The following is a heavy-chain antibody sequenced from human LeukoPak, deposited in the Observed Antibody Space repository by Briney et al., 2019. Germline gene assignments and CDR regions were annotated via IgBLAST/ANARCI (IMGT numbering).Heavy chain of an antibody. CDR1: GFTFSSYS. Sequence: GGSLRLSCAASGFTFSSYSMHWVRQAPGKGLEYVSAITSNGATTYYANSEKGRFTVSRDSSKNTLYLQMGSLRAEDMAVYYCARGSERQLGLFDYWGQGTLVTVSS. V-gene: IGHV3-64*01. J-gene: IGHJ4*02. CDR2: ITSNGATT. CDR3: ARGSERQLGLFDY. D-gene: IGHD1-1*01.